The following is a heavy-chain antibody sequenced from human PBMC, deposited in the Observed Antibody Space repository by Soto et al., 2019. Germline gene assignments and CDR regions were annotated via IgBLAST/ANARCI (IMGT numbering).Heavy chain of an antibody. Sequence: GVGVGWIRQPPGKALEWLALIYWDDDKRYSPSLKSRLTITKDTSKNQVVLTMTNMDPVDTATYYCAHRAVIAAASNWFDPWGQGTLVTVSS. D-gene: IGHD6-13*01. CDR1: GVG. V-gene: IGHV2-5*02. CDR3: AHRAVIAAASNWFDP. CDR2: IYWDDDK. J-gene: IGHJ5*02.